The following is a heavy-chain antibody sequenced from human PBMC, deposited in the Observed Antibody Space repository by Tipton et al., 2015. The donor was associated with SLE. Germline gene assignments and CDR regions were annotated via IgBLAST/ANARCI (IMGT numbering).Heavy chain of an antibody. CDR2: IYPGDSDT. V-gene: IGHV5-51*01. CDR3: ARQAYNYVGAFDI. Sequence: QSGPEVKKPGESLKISCQGSEYDFTTFWIGWVRQMPGKGLEWMGIIYPGDSDTTCSPSFQGQVSISADKSISTAFLQWSSLKASDTAMYYWARQAYNYVGAFDIWGQGTMVTVCS. D-gene: IGHD1-20*01. CDR1: EYDFTTFW. J-gene: IGHJ3*02.